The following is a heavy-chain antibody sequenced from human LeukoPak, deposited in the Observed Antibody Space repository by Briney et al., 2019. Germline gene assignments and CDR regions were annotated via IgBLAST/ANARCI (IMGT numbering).Heavy chain of an antibody. CDR1: GGSFSGYY. CDR3: AGGTWPAAIRWFDP. V-gene: IGHV4-34*01. CDR2: INHSGST. J-gene: IGHJ5*02. Sequence: SETLSLTCAVYGGSFSGYYWSWIRQPPGKGLEWIGEINHSGSTNYNPSLKSRVTISVDTSKNQFSLKLSSVTAADTAVYYCAGGTWPAAIRWFDPWGQGTLVTVSS. D-gene: IGHD2-2*01.